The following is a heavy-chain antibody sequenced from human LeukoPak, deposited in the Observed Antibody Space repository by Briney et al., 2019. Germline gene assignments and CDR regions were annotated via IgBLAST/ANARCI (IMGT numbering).Heavy chain of an antibody. Sequence: GGSLRLSCAASGFTFSNYGMSWVRQAPGKGLEWVSGISGSGGSTYYADSVKGRFTISRDNSKNTLYLQMNSLRAEDTAVYYCATRGDILTGYPYYFDYWGQGTLVTVSS. J-gene: IGHJ4*02. D-gene: IGHD3-9*01. CDR2: ISGSGGST. CDR1: GFTFSNYG. CDR3: ATRGDILTGYPYYFDY. V-gene: IGHV3-23*01.